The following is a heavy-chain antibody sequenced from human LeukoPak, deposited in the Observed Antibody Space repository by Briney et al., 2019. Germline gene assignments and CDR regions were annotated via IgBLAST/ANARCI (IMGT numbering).Heavy chain of an antibody. J-gene: IGHJ3*02. V-gene: IGHV3-23*01. CDR1: GFTFSNYA. CDR2: ISGSGGST. D-gene: IGHD2-15*01. CDR3: ARGAYCSGGRCPGAFDI. Sequence: GGSLRLSCAASGFTFSNYAMSWVRQAPGKGLEWVSAISGSGGSTFYADSVKGRFTISRDNSKNTLYLQMNSLRAEDTAVYYCARGAYCSGGRCPGAFDIWGQGTMVTVSS.